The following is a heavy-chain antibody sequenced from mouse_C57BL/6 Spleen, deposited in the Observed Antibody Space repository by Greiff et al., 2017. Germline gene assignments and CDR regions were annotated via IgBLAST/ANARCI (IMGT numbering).Heavy chain of an antibody. Sequence: ESGPGLVKPSQSLSLTCSVTGYSITSGYYWNWIRQFPGNKLEWMGYISYDGSNNYKPSLKNRISITRDTSKNQFFLKLNSVTTEDTATYYCARAGDYPYYYAMDYWGQGTSVTVSS. J-gene: IGHJ4*01. CDR2: ISYDGSN. V-gene: IGHV3-6*01. CDR3: ARAGDYPYYYAMDY. D-gene: IGHD2-4*01. CDR1: GYSITSGYY.